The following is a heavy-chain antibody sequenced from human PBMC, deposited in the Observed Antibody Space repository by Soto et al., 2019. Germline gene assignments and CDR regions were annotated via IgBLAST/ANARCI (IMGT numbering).Heavy chain of an antibody. Sequence: GGSLRLSCAASGFTFSSYGMHWVRQAPGKGLEWVAVIWYDGSNKYYADSVKGRFTISRDNSKNTLYLQMNSLRAEDTAVYYCARGVRARRSYYYYMDVWGKGTTVTVSS. V-gene: IGHV3-33*01. D-gene: IGHD6-6*01. CDR3: ARGVRARRSYYYYMDV. CDR1: GFTFSSYG. CDR2: IWYDGSNK. J-gene: IGHJ6*03.